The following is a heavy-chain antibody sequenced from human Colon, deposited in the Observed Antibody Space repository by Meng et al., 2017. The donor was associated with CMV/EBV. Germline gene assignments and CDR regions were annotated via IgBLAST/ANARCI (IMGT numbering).Heavy chain of an antibody. J-gene: IGHJ6*02. CDR2: INPNSGGT. V-gene: IGHV1-2*02. Sequence: ASLKVSCKASGYTFTGYYMHWVRQAPGQGLEWMGWINPNSGGTNYAQKFQGRVTMTRDTSISTAYMELSRLRSDDTAVYYCARVFVDYYYYYGMDFWGQGTTVTVSS. CDR3: ARVFVDYYYYYGMDF. D-gene: IGHD2-21*01. CDR1: GYTFTGYY.